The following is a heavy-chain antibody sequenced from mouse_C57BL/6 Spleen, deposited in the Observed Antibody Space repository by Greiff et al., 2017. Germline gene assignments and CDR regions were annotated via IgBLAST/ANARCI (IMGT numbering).Heavy chain of an antibody. D-gene: IGHD1-1*01. CDR3: TRDNYGSGYGYFDV. Sequence: EVQRVESGEGLVKPGGSLKLSCAASGFTFSSYAMSWVRQTPEKRLEWVAYISSGGGYTYYADTVKGRFTISRDNARNTLYLQISSLKSEDTTMYYCTRDNYGSGYGYFDVWGTGTTVTVSS. J-gene: IGHJ1*03. CDR1: GFTFSSYA. V-gene: IGHV5-9-1*02. CDR2: ISSGGGYT.